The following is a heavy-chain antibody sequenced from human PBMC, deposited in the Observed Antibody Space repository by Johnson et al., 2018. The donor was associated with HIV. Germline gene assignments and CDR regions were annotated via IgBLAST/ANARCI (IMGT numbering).Heavy chain of an antibody. CDR2: IYSGGST. V-gene: IGHV3-66*01. CDR3: ARWIQLWVAFDI. CDR1: GITVSSNY. Sequence: EKLVESGGGLVQPGGSLRLSCAASGITVSSNYMSWVRQAPGKGLEWVSVIYSGGSTYYADSVKGRFTISRDNSKNTLYLQMNSLRAEDTAVYYCARWIQLWVAFDIWGQGTMVTVSS. D-gene: IGHD5-18*01. J-gene: IGHJ3*02.